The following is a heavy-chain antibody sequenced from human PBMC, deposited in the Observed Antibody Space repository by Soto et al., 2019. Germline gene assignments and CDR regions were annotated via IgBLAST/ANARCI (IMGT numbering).Heavy chain of an antibody. CDR2: ISNSGDTI. Sequence: EVQLLESGGGLVQPGGSLRLSCVASGFTFSYYTMSWVRQAPGKGLEWVSGISNSGDTIYYADSVKGRFTISRDNFKNTLYLQMNSQRADDTAVYYSADPVPAPNHYDYYDMDVWGQGTTVTVSS. CDR1: GFTFSYYT. V-gene: IGHV3-23*01. J-gene: IGHJ6*02. CDR3: ADPVPAPNHYDYYDMDV. D-gene: IGHD2-2*01.